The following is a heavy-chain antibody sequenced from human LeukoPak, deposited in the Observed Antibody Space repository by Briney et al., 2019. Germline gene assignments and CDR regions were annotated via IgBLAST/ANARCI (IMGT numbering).Heavy chain of an antibody. CDR2: IYYSGST. J-gene: IGHJ4*02. CDR1: GGSISSYY. V-gene: IGHV4-59*12. Sequence: PSETLSLTCTVSGGSISSYYWSWIRQPPGKGLEWIGYIYYSGSTNYNPSLKSRVTISVDTSKNQFSLKLTSVTAADTAVYYCAKSGSYYGSTSGWGQGTLVTVSS. D-gene: IGHD3-10*01. CDR3: AKSGSYYGSTSG.